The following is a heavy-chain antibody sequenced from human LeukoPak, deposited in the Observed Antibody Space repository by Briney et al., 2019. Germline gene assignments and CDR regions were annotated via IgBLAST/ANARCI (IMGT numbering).Heavy chain of an antibody. Sequence: GGSLRLSCEASGFTFRSYCMSWVRQAPGKGLEWVANINQDGSDKYYVDSVKGRFTISRDNAKNSLYLQMNSLRAEDTAVYYCARPRYCSSGNCYSDYWGQGALVTVSS. V-gene: IGHV3-7*01. J-gene: IGHJ4*02. CDR1: GFTFRSYC. D-gene: IGHD2-15*01. CDR2: INQDGSDK. CDR3: ARPRYCSSGNCYSDY.